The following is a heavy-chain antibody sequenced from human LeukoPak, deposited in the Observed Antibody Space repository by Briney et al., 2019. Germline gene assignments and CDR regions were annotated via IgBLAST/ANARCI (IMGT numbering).Heavy chain of an antibody. CDR3: ARGGGAAA. J-gene: IGHJ4*02. CDR2: IKQEGSEK. V-gene: IGHV3-7*03. D-gene: IGHD6-13*01. CDR1: GFTLSSYW. Sequence: PGGSLRLSCAASGFTLSSYWMRGVRQAPGKGGEGVANIKQEGSEKYYVDSVKGRFTISRDNAKNSLYLQMNSLRAEDTAVYYCARGGGAAAWGQGTLVTVSS.